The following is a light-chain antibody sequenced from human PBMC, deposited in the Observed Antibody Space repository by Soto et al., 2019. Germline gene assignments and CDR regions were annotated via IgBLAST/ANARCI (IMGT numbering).Light chain of an antibody. V-gene: IGKV1-39*01. CDR2: AAS. J-gene: IGKJ1*01. Sequence: DIQMTQSPSSLSASVGDRVIITCRASQTVSTYLNWYQQKPGKAPKLLVYAASFLQSGVPSRFSGSGSGTDFTFTISSLQPEDFATYYCQQTYSTLSWTFGQGAKVDIK. CDR1: QTVSTY. CDR3: QQTYSTLSWT.